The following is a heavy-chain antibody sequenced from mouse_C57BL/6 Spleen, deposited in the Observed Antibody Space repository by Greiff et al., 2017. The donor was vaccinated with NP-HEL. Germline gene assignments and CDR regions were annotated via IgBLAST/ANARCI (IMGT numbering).Heavy chain of an antibody. Sequence: VQLKQSGPELVKPGASVKMSCKASGYTFTDYNMHWVKQSHGKSLEWIGYINPNNGGTNYNQKFKGKATLTVNKSSSTAYMELSSLTSEDSAVYYCAKGGEGHCWYFDVWGKGTTVTVSS. CDR1: GYTFTDYN. J-gene: IGHJ1*03. CDR2: INPNNGGT. V-gene: IGHV1-22*01. CDR3: AKGGEGHCWYFDV.